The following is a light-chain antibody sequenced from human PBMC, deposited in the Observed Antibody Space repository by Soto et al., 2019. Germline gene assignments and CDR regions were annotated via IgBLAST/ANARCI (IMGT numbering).Light chain of an antibody. CDR2: AAS. Sequence: DIQMTQSPSSLSASVGDRVTITCRASQSISSYLNWYQQKPGKAPKLLIYAASSLQSGGPSRFSGSGSGTDFTLTISSLQPEDFATYYCQQSYSTPRTFGQGPKLEIK. J-gene: IGKJ2*01. CDR3: QQSYSTPRT. CDR1: QSISSY. V-gene: IGKV1-39*01.